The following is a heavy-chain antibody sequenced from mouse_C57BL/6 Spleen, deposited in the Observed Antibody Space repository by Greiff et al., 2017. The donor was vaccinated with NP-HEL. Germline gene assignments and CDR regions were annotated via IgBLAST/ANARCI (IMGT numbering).Heavy chain of an antibody. D-gene: IGHD1-1*01. Sequence: DVQLQESGPGLVKPSQSLSLTCSVTGYSITSGYYWNWIRQFPGNKLEWMGYISYDGSNNYNPSLKNRISITRDTSKNQFFLKLNSVTTEDTATYYCARDYYGSSYWYFDVWGTVTTVTVSS. CDR2: ISYDGSN. CDR3: ARDYYGSSYWYFDV. V-gene: IGHV3-6*01. CDR1: GYSITSGYY. J-gene: IGHJ1*03.